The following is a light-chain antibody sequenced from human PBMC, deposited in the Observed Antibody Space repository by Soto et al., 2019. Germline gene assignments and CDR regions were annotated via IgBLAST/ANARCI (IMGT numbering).Light chain of an antibody. J-gene: IGLJ2*01. CDR3: CSYAGGYTHAV. V-gene: IGLV2-14*01. CDR2: EVS. CDR1: SSDVGGYKY. Sequence: QSVLTQPASVSGSPGQSITISCSGTSSDVGGYKYVSWYQQHPGKAPKLMIYEVSNRPSGVSDRFSGSKSGNTASLTISGLQAEDEADYYCCSYAGGYTHAVFGGGTKVTVL.